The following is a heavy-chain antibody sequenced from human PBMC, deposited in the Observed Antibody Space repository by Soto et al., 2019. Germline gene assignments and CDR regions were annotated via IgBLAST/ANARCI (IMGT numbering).Heavy chain of an antibody. CDR3: ARDIDHGSGVHYTVYGMEV. Sequence: PSETLSLTCTVSGGSINSAGSYWSWILHSPGGGLEWIGNIYYSGSTHYSPSLKSRVAIILDASNNQFSLKLSSVTAADTAVYYCARDIDHGSGVHYTVYGMEVWGKETTVNASS. CDR1: GGSINSAGSY. D-gene: IGHD3-10*01. J-gene: IGHJ6*04. V-gene: IGHV4-31*03. CDR2: IYYSGST.